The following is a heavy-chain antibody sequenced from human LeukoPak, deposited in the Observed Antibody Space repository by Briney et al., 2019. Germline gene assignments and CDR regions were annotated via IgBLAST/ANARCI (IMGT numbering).Heavy chain of an antibody. CDR1: GFTFTSYA. V-gene: IGHV3-23*01. D-gene: IGHD3-10*01. J-gene: IGHJ4*02. CDR3: AKRSGSYGPFDY. CDR2: LSGSGGST. Sequence: GGSLRLSCAASGFTFTSYAMTWVRQAPGKGLEWVSALSGSGGSTYYADSAKGRFTISRDNSKNTLYLQMNSLRADDTAVYYCAKRSGSYGPFDYWGQGILVTVSS.